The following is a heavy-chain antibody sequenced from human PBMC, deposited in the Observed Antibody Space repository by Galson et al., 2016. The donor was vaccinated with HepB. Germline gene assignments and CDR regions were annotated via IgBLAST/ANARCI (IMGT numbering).Heavy chain of an antibody. CDR1: TVTFSAYA. V-gene: IGHV3-23*01. Sequence: SLRLSCAVSTVTFSAYAMSWVRQAPGKGLEWVSIVGGGGIHSYYADSVKGRFTISRDNSKNTLYLQMSSLRSEDTAVYYCTKMRSHGSGSYPYYFDQWGQGTLVTVSS. J-gene: IGHJ4*02. CDR3: TKMRSHGSGSYPYYFDQ. CDR2: VGGGGIHS. D-gene: IGHD1-26*01.